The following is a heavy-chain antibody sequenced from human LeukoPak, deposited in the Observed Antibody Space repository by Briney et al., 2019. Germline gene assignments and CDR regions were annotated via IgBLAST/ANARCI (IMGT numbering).Heavy chain of an antibody. CDR1: GFIFSSYS. D-gene: IGHD1-26*01. Sequence: GGSLRLSCTASGFIFSSYSMNWLRQAPGKGLEWVSYISATSSAVYYTDSVKGRFTITRDNAKNSLYLQMNSLRDEDTAVYYCARRAAEWELLDYWGQGTLVTVSS. V-gene: IGHV3-48*02. CDR3: ARRAAEWELLDY. J-gene: IGHJ4*02. CDR2: ISATSSAV.